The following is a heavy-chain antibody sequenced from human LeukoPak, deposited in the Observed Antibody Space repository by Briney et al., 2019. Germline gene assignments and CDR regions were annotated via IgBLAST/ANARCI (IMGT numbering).Heavy chain of an antibody. Sequence: SETLSLTCNVSGGSIRGYYWSWIRQSPGKGLEWIGYIYSSGSTNYNPSLKSRVTMSVDTSKNQFSLKVNSVTAADTAVYYCARVYDSGSQAYFYYMDVWGKGTTVTISS. CDR3: ARVYDSGSQAYFYYMDV. D-gene: IGHD3-10*01. CDR1: GGSIRGYY. J-gene: IGHJ6*03. V-gene: IGHV4-59*01. CDR2: IYSSGST.